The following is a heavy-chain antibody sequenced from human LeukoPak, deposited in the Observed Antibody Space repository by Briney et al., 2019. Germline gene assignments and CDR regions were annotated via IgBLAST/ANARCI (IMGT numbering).Heavy chain of an antibody. V-gene: IGHV4-59*01. CDR1: GGSISSYY. CDR3: ARALTGSPRIDY. J-gene: IGHJ4*02. Sequence: PSETLSLTCTVSGGSISSYYWSWIRQPPGKGLEWIGYIYYSGSTNYNPSLKSRVTISVDTSKNQFSLKLSSVTAADTAVYYCARALTGSPRIDYWGQGTLVTVSS. CDR2: IYYSGST.